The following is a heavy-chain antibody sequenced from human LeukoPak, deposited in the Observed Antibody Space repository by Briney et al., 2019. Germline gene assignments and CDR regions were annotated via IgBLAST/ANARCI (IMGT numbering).Heavy chain of an antibody. CDR1: GYTFTGYY. CDR2: INPNSGGT. V-gene: IGHV1-2*02. D-gene: IGHD5-24*01. CDR3: ARDQGEMATILDYYYYYMDV. Sequence: ASVKVSCKASGYTFTGYYMHWVRQAPGQGLEWMGWINPNSGGTNYAQKFQGRVTMTRDTSISTAYMELSRLRSDDTAVYYCARDQGEMATILDYYYYYMDVWGKGTTVTISS. J-gene: IGHJ6*03.